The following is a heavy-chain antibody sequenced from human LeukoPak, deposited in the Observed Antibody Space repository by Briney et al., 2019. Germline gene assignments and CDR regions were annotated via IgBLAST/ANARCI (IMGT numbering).Heavy chain of an antibody. Sequence: GGSLRLSCAGAGFTFRNYHMFWVRQAPGKGLEWVSSISGSGSHKDYADSVKGRFAISRDNAKNSMSLQMNNLRAEDTAVCYCAKVLITVFGVVRYDAFDLWGQGTMVTVSS. CDR2: ISGSGSHK. J-gene: IGHJ3*01. CDR3: AKVLITVFGVVRYDAFDL. CDR1: GFTFRNYH. D-gene: IGHD3-3*01. V-gene: IGHV3-21*04.